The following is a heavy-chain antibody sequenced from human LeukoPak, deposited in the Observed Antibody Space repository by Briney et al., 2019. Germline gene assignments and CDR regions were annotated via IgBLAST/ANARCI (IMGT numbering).Heavy chain of an antibody. CDR2: IYPGDSDT. V-gene: IGHV5-51*01. D-gene: IGHD5-24*01. Sequence: GGSLRLSCAASGFTFSNYWMTWVRQAPGKGLEWMGIIYPGDSDTRYSPSFQGQVTISADRSISTAYLQWSSLKASDTAMYYCARGDGSTDWFDPWGQGTLVTVSS. J-gene: IGHJ5*02. CDR3: ARGDGSTDWFDP. CDR1: GFTFSNYW.